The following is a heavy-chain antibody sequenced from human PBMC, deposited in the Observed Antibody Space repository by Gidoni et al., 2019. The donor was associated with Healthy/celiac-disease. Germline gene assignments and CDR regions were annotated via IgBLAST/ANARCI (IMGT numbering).Heavy chain of an antibody. V-gene: IGHV4-31*03. J-gene: IGHJ4*02. D-gene: IGHD2-8*01. CDR2: ISYSGNT. CDR3: ARRSDKDCTNGVCQYYSSWCMDF. CDR1: GGSISSGGYY. Sequence: QVQLQESGPGLVKPSQTLSLTCTVSGGSISSGGYYWSWIRQHPGKGLEWIGHISYSGNTYYNPSLQSRVTISVDTSENQFSLKVTSVTAADTAVYYCARRSDKDCTNGVCQYYSSWCMDFWGQGTPVTVSS.